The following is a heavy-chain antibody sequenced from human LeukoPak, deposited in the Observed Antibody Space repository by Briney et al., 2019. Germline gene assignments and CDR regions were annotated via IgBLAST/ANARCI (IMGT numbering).Heavy chain of an antibody. J-gene: IGHJ5*02. CDR2: IKQDGSEK. Sequence: PGGSLRLSCAASGFTFSSYWMSWVRQAPGKGLEWVANIKQDGSEKYYVDSVKGRFTISRDNAKNSLYLQMNSLRAEETAVYYCARDQKGNYYVSSGYYYINWFDPWGQGTLVTVSS. D-gene: IGHD3-22*01. CDR1: GFTFSSYW. V-gene: IGHV3-7*01. CDR3: ARDQKGNYYVSSGYYYINWFDP.